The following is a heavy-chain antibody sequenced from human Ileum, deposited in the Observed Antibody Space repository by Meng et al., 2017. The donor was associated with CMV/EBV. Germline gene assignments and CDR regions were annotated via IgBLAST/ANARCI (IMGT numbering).Heavy chain of an antibody. D-gene: IGHD4-17*01. V-gene: IGHV4-4*07. Sequence: QLQESRPGLVQPSETLSLPRTVSGDFANNFYWSWIRQPAGKGLQWIGRISTSGSDNYNPSLKSRVTMSVDTSKKQFSLKLSSVTAADTAVYYCARSGLRGIYVDYWGQGTLVTVSS. CDR1: GDFANNFY. CDR3: ARSGLRGIYVDY. CDR2: ISTSGSD. J-gene: IGHJ4*02.